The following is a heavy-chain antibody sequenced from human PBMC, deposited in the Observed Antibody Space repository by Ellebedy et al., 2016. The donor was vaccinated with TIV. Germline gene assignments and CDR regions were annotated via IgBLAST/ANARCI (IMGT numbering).Heavy chain of an antibody. V-gene: IGHV3-23*01. CDR2: ISGSGGST. Sequence: GESLKISXAASGFTFSSYAMSWVRQAPGKGLEWVSAISGSGGSTYYADSVKGRFTISRDNSKNTLYLQMNSLRAEDTAVYYCAKDSRVSNYDFWSGHLGWGQGTLVTVSS. D-gene: IGHD3-3*01. CDR3: AKDSRVSNYDFWSGHLG. J-gene: IGHJ4*02. CDR1: GFTFSSYA.